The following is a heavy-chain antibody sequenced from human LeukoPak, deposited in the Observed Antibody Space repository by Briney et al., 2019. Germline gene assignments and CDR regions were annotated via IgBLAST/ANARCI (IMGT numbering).Heavy chain of an antibody. D-gene: IGHD3-10*01. CDR1: GGTFSSYA. J-gene: IGHJ4*02. CDR3: ATELTMVRGVADY. Sequence: ASVKVSCKASGGTFSSYAISWVRQAPGQGLEWMGGIIPIFGTANYAQKFQGRVTITADESTSTAYMELSSLRSEDTAVYYCATELTMVRGVADYWGQGTLVTVSS. CDR2: IIPIFGTA. V-gene: IGHV1-69*13.